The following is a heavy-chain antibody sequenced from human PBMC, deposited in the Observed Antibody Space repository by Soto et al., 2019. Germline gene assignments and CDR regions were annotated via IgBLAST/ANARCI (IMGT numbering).Heavy chain of an antibody. CDR2: ISYDGSNK. D-gene: IGHD3-3*01. CDR3: AKARPIFGVVIRYYYYGMDV. Sequence: QVQLVESGGGVVQPGRSLRLSCAASGFTFSSYGMHWVRQAPGKGLEWVAVISYDGSNKYYADSVKGRFTISRDNSKNTLYLQMNSLRAEDTAVYYCAKARPIFGVVIRYYYYGMDVWGQGTTVTVSS. V-gene: IGHV3-30*18. J-gene: IGHJ6*02. CDR1: GFTFSSYG.